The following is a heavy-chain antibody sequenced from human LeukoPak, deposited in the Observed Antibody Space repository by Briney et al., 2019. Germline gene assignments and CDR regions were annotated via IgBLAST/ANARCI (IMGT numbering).Heavy chain of an antibody. V-gene: IGHV3-30-3*01. D-gene: IGHD2-2*01. CDR3: AREFTSLDY. CDR2: ISHDGSNK. Sequence: GRSLRLSCAASGFTFSSYAMHWVRQAPGKGLEWVAVISHDGSNKYYADSVKGRFTISRDNSKNTLYLQMNSLRAEDTAVYYCAREFTSLDYWGQGTLVTVSS. CDR1: GFTFSSYA. J-gene: IGHJ4*02.